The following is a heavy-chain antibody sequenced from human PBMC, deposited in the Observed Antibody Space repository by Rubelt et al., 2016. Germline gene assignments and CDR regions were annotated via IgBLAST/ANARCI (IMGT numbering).Heavy chain of an antibody. CDR2: IYFSGST. CDR1: GGSVSASSYY. J-gene: IGHJ2*01. D-gene: IGHD2-15*01. Sequence: QLQLQESGPGLVKPSETLSLTCTVSGGSVSASSYYWGWVRQPPGTGLEWIGTIYFSGSTYYNPSLKSRVTISVDTSKNQLALGLSSVTAADTAVYFCATLPCNGGTCLYWYFDLWGRGTLVTVSS. V-gene: IGHV4-39*01. CDR3: ATLPCNGGTCLYWYFDL.